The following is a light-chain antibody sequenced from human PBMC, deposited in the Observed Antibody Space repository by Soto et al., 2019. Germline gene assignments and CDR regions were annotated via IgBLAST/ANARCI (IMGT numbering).Light chain of an antibody. J-gene: IGKJ1*01. CDR3: QQYNSYWT. Sequence: DSPITQSPSTLSASVGDRATLTCRASRSISSWLAWYQQKPGKAPKLLIYKASSLESGVPSRFSGSGSGTEFTLTISSLQPDDFATYYCQQYNSYWTFGQGTKVDIK. V-gene: IGKV1-5*03. CDR2: KAS. CDR1: RSISSW.